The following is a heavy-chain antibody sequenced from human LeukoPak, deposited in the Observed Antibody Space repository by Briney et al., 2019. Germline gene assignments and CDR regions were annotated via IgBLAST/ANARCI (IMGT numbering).Heavy chain of an antibody. CDR2: IYYSGST. V-gene: IGHV4-59*01. CDR1: GGSISSYY. Sequence: PSETLSLTCTVFGGSISSYYWSWIRQPPGKGLEWVGYIYYSGSTNYNPSLKSRVTISIDTSKNQFSLKLSSVTAADTAVDYCARVGDYSLDYWGQGTLVTVSS. D-gene: IGHD4-11*01. CDR3: ARVGDYSLDY. J-gene: IGHJ4*02.